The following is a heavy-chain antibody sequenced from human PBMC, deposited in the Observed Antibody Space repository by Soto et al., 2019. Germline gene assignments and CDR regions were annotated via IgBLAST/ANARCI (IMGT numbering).Heavy chain of an antibody. CDR3: ALPAVTTRDFDY. Sequence: QVQLVQSGAEVKKPGSSVKVSCKASGGTFSSYAISWVRQAPGQGLEWMGGIIPIFCTANYAQKFQGRVRITADESTSPAYMKLSSLGSEDTAVYYCALPAVTTRDFDYWGQGTLVTVSS. J-gene: IGHJ4*02. CDR2: IIPIFCTA. V-gene: IGHV1-69*12. CDR1: GGTFSSYA. D-gene: IGHD4-17*01.